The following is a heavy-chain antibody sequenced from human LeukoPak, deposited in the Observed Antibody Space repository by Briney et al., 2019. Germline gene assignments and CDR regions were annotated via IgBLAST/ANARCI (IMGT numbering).Heavy chain of an antibody. CDR1: GGSITTGSHY. D-gene: IGHD6-25*01. Sequence: PSETLSLTCTVSGGSITTGSHYWGWVRQPPGKGLEWIGSIYHSGTTYYKSTPKCRVSISIDTSRTQFSLTLSSVTAADTAVYYCARLSGRSGAFDYWGQGTLVTVSS. J-gene: IGHJ4*02. CDR2: IYHSGTT. V-gene: IGHV4-39*01. CDR3: ARLSGRSGAFDY.